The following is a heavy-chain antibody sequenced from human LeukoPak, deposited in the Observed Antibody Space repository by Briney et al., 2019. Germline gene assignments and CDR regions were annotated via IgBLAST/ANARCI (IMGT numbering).Heavy chain of an antibody. Sequence: TLSLTCAVSGGSIGSGGYSWSWIRQPPGKGLEWIGYIYHSGSTYYNPSFKSRVTISVDRSKNQFSLKLSSVTAADTAVYYCARGDSSGYYRHAAFDIWGQGTMVTVSS. CDR3: ARGDSSGYYRHAAFDI. CDR2: IYHSGST. CDR1: GGSIGSGGYS. V-gene: IGHV4-30-2*01. D-gene: IGHD3-22*01. J-gene: IGHJ3*02.